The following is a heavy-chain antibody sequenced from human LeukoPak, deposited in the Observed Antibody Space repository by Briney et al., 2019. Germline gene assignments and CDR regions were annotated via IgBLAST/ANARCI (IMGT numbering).Heavy chain of an antibody. CDR2: IYSGGST. D-gene: IGHD4-17*01. V-gene: IGHV3-53*05. Sequence: GSLRLSCAASGFTVSSNYMSWVRQAPGKGLEWVSVIYSGGSTYYADSVKGRFTISRDNSKNTLYLQMNSLRADDTAVYYCARARAPVTRISSFDIWGQGTMVTVSS. CDR1: GFTVSSNY. J-gene: IGHJ3*02. CDR3: ARARAPVTRISSFDI.